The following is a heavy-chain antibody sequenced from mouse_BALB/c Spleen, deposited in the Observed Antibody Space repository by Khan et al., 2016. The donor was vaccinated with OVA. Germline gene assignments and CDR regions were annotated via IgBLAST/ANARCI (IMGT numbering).Heavy chain of an antibody. J-gene: IGHJ4*01. CDR3: ARWDYGRNYAMDY. V-gene: IGHV1-76*01. CDR2: IYPGTGST. Sequence: WVKQRPGQGLAWIARIYPGTGSTYYNEKFKGKATLTADKSSSTAYMQLSSLTSEDSAVYFCARWDYGRNYAMDYWGQGTSVTVSS. D-gene: IGHD1-1*01.